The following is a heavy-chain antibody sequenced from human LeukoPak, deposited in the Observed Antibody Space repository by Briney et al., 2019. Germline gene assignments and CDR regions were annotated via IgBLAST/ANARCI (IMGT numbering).Heavy chain of an antibody. CDR3: ARARRVARDTFDI. V-gene: IGHV3-11*01. CDR2: ISSSGSTI. CDR1: GFTFSDYY. J-gene: IGHJ3*02. Sequence: GGSLRLSCAASGFTFSDYYMSWIRQAPGKGLEWVSYISSSGSTIYYADSVKGRFTISRDNAKNSLYLQMNSLRVEDTAVYYCARARRVARDTFDIWGQGTMVTVSS. D-gene: IGHD2-15*01.